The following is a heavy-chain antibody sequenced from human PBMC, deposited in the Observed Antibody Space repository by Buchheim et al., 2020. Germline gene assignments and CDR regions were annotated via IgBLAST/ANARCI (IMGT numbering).Heavy chain of an antibody. CDR3: ARSGSVTPYKTYYYGSGSPDFDY. V-gene: IGHV4-31*03. J-gene: IGHJ4*02. CDR2: IYYSGST. D-gene: IGHD3-10*01. CDR1: GGSISSGGYY. Sequence: QVQLQESGPGLVKPSQTLSLTCTVSGGSISSGGYYWSWIRQHPGKGLEWIGYIYYSGSTYYNPSLKSRVTISVDTSKNQFSLKLSSVTAADTAVYYCARSGSVTPYKTYYYGSGSPDFDYWGQGTL.